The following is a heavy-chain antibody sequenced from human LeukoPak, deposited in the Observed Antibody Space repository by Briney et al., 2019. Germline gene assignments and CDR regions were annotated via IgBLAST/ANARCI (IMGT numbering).Heavy chain of an antibody. D-gene: IGHD5-18*01. J-gene: IGHJ4*02. V-gene: IGHV1-69*13. CDR3: ARDQSGYSYGYNFDY. CDR1: GGTFSSYA. Sequence: ASVKVSCKASGGTFSSYAISWVRQAPGQGLEWMGGIIPIFGTANYAQKFQGRVTITADESTSTAYMELSSLRSEDTAVYYCARDQSGYSYGYNFDYWGQGTLVTVSS. CDR2: IIPIFGTA.